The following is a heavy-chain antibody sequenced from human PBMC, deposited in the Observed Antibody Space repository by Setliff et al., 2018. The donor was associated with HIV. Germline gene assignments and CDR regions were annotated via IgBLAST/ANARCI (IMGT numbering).Heavy chain of an antibody. V-gene: IGHV3-48*03. Sequence: GSLRLSCTASGFTFGDYAMSWVRQAPGKGLEWVSYISMSSHTSVIYSDSVKGRFTISRDNARNSFYLQMNSLRVEDTAVYFCARDHVVNGFDVWGQGTMVTVSS. D-gene: IGHD1-1*01. J-gene: IGHJ3*01. CDR2: ISMSSHTSV. CDR3: ARDHVVNGFDV. CDR1: GFTFGDYA.